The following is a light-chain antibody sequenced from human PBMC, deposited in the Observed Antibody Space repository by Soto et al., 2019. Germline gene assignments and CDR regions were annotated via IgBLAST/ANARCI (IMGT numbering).Light chain of an antibody. Sequence: EIVMTQSPATLSVSPGERATLSCRASQSVSSNLAWYQQKPGQAPRLLIYGASTRATGIPARFSGRGSGTEFTITIRSLQSDDFAVYYCKQYNNWPPAFGQGAKVESK. CDR3: KQYNNWPPA. V-gene: IGKV3-15*01. J-gene: IGKJ1*01. CDR1: QSVSSN. CDR2: GAS.